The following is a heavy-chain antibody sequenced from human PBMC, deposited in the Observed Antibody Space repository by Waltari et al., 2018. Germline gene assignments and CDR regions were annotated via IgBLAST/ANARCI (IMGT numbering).Heavy chain of an antibody. J-gene: IGHJ3*01. Sequence: LESGGGLTEPGASLRLYCEAAGFKIRGFRMDWVRQAPGKGAECVAFIGFDVSPIYYADSVRSRFTISRDNAKNVVHLQMNNLRHEDTAVYYCARGYWENSFDLWGPGTTVTVSS. CDR2: IGFDVSPI. CDR3: ARGYWENSFDL. V-gene: IGHV3-48*02. CDR1: GFKIRGFR. D-gene: IGHD2-21*01.